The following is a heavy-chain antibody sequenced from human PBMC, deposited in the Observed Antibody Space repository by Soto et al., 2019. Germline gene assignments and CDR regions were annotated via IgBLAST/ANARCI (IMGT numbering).Heavy chain of an antibody. J-gene: IGHJ6*02. D-gene: IGHD2-2*01. CDR3: ARTTKYYYYYYGMDV. V-gene: IGHV1-8*01. CDR1: GYTFTSYD. Sequence: QVQLVQSGAEVKKPGASVKVSCKASGYTFTSYDINWVRQSTGQGLEWMGWMNPNSGNTGYAQKFQGRVTMTRNTSISTAYMELSSLRSEDTAVYYCARTTKYYYYYYGMDVWGQGTTVTVSS. CDR2: MNPNSGNT.